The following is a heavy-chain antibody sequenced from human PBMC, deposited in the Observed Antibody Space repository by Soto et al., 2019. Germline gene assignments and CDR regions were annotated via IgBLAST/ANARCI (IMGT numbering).Heavy chain of an antibody. CDR2: ISSSGSTI. V-gene: IGHV3-48*03. D-gene: IGHD3-22*01. CDR1: GFTLSSYE. J-gene: IGHJ4*02. Sequence: GGSLRLSCAASGFTLSSYEMHWVRQAPGKGLEWVSYISSSGSTIYYADSVKGRFTISRDNTKNSLYLQMNSLRAEDTAVYYWARANPYYYDSGGYRVISGYFDYWGQGTMVTVSS. CDR3: ARANPYYYDSGGYRVISGYFDY.